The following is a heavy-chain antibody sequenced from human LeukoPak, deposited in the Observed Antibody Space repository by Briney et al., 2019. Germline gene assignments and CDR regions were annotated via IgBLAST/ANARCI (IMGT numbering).Heavy chain of an antibody. D-gene: IGHD3-22*01. V-gene: IGHV1-2*02. Sequence: ASVKVSCKASGYTFTGYYMHWVRQAPGQGLERMGWINPNSGGTNYAQKFQGRVTMTRDTSISTAYMELSRLRSDDTAVYYCASRGYYYDSSGGYFDLWGRGTLVTVSS. CDR3: ASRGYYYDSSGGYFDL. J-gene: IGHJ2*01. CDR1: GYTFTGYY. CDR2: INPNSGGT.